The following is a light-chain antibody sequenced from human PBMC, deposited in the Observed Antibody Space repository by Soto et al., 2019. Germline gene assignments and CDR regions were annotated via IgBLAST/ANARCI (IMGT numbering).Light chain of an antibody. CDR1: QSVTNY. J-gene: IGKJ1*01. CDR3: QQSYTSPGT. V-gene: IGKV3-11*01. Sequence: EIVLTQSPATLSLSPGERATLSCRASQSVTNYLAWFQQKPGQAPRLLIYDASNRATGIPARFSGSGSGTDFTLTISSLEPEDFATYYCQQSYTSPGTFGQGTKVEIK. CDR2: DAS.